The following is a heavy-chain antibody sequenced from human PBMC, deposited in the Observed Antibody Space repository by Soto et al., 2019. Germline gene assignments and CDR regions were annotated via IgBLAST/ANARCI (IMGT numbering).Heavy chain of an antibody. J-gene: IGHJ4*02. Sequence: GGSLRLSCAASGFTFSSYAMHWVRQAPGKGLEWVAVISYDGSNKYYADSVKGRFTISRDNSKNTLYLQMNSLRAEDTAVYYCARDRGHYYDRRNPLLVWGQGTLVTVSS. CDR3: ARDRGHYYDRRNPLLV. CDR1: GFTFSSYA. D-gene: IGHD3-22*01. V-gene: IGHV3-30-3*01. CDR2: ISYDGSNK.